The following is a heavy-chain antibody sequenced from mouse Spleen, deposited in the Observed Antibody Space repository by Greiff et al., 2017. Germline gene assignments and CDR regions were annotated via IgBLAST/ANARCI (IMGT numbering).Heavy chain of an antibody. V-gene: IGHV2-5*01. CDR3: AKNDGYPGYFDY. CDR2: ICRGGNT. Sequence: QVQLQQSGPGLVQPSQTLSITCSVSGFSLTNYGIHWVRQSPGQGLEWLGVICRGGNTDYNTAFLSRLSITKDNSKSQVFFKMDRLQADDTAMYYCAKNDGYPGYFDYWGQGTPLTVSS. J-gene: IGHJ2*01. D-gene: IGHD2-3*01. CDR1: GFSLTNYG.